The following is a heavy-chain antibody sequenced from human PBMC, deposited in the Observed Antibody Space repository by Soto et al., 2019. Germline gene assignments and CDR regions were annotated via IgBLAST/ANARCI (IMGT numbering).Heavy chain of an antibody. D-gene: IGHD6-13*01. J-gene: IGHJ4*02. Sequence: SETLSLTCTVSGGSISSYYWSWIRQPPGKGLEWIGYIYNSGSTNYNPSLKSRVTISVDTSKNQFSLKLSSVTAADTAVYYCARGSTGYSSSCYRYWGQGTLVTVSS. CDR2: IYNSGST. CDR3: ARGSTGYSSSCYRY. CDR1: GGSISSYY. V-gene: IGHV4-59*08.